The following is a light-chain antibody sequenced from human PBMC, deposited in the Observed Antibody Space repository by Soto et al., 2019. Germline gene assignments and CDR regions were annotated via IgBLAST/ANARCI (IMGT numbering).Light chain of an antibody. CDR3: QQYDSSPPLYT. CDR2: GVS. V-gene: IGKV3-20*01. Sequence: VLTQSPGTLSLSPGEIASLYCRASRGVSSSDLAWYQRKPGQAPRLLIYGVSTRATGIPDRFSGSGSGTDFNLTISRLEPEDFAVYYCQQYDSSPPLYTFGPWTKLESK. J-gene: IGKJ2*01. CDR1: RGVSSSD.